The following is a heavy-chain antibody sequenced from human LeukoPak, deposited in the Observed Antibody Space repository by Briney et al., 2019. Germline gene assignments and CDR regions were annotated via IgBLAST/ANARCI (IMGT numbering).Heavy chain of an antibody. CDR2: ISYDGNNK. J-gene: IGHJ4*02. D-gene: IGHD3-10*01. CDR1: GFTFRNYG. Sequence: PGGTLRLSCAASGFTFRNYGMHWVRQAPGKGLEWVAVISYDGNNKYYADSVKGPFTISRDNSKNTVYLQMNSLRAEDTAVYYCAKESGFGALFDYWGQGILVTVSS. V-gene: IGHV3-30*18. CDR3: AKESGFGALFDY.